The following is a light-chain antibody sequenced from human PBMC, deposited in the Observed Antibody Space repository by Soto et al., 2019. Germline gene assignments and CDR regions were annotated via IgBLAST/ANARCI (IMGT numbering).Light chain of an antibody. J-gene: IGKJ2*01. CDR3: QQYYSAPYT. Sequence: DIVMTQSPDSLAVSLGERATINCKSSQSVLYSSNNKNYLAWYQQKPRQPPKLLIYGASTRESGVPDRFSGSGSGTGFMLTIRSLHAEDVAVFFCQQYYSAPYTFGLGTKLEI. V-gene: IGKV4-1*01. CDR1: QSVLYSSNNKNY. CDR2: GAS.